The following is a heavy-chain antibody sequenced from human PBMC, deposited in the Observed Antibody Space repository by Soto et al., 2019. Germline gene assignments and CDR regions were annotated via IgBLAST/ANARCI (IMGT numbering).Heavy chain of an antibody. Sequence: LRLSCAASGFTFSNYGMHWVRQAPGKGLEWVAVISDDGVSKYYADSVQGRFTISRDNSESVVLLQMNSLRPDDTALYFCARAYYFGSGTSYTLYYWGQGTQVTVSS. CDR2: ISDDGVSK. D-gene: IGHD3-10*01. V-gene: IGHV3-30*03. CDR1: GFTFSNYG. J-gene: IGHJ4*02. CDR3: ARAYYFGSGTSYTLYY.